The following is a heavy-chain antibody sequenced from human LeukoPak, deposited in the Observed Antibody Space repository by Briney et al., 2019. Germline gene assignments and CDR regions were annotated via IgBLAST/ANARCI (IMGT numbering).Heavy chain of an antibody. CDR3: ASEVIVATIWGNWFDP. CDR2: IYYSGST. D-gene: IGHD5-12*01. J-gene: IGHJ5*02. CDR1: GGSISSGGYY. V-gene: IGHV4-31*01. Sequence: SQTLSLTCTVSGGSISSGGYYWRWIRQHPGRGLEWIVYIYYSGSTYYNPSRKSPVTISVHTSKNHLSLKLSSVTAADTAVYYCASEVIVATIWGNWFDPWGQGTLVTVSS.